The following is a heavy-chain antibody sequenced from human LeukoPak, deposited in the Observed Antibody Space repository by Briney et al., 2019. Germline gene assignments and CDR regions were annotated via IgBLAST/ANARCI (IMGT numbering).Heavy chain of an antibody. CDR2: IIPIFGTA. D-gene: IGHD3-10*01. Sequence: SVKVSCKASGGTFSSYAISWVRQAPGQGLEWMGGIIPIFGTANYAQKFQGRVTITADKSTSTAYMELSSLRSEDTAVYYCARGSDYYGSGSYSLIPYYYYMDVWGKGTTVTVSS. CDR1: GGTFSSYA. J-gene: IGHJ6*03. CDR3: ARGSDYYGSGSYSLIPYYYYMDV. V-gene: IGHV1-69*06.